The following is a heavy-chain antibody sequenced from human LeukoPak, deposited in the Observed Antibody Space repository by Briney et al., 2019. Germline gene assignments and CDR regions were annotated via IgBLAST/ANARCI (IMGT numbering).Heavy chain of an antibody. CDR2: VYGGGST. J-gene: IGHJ3*01. CDR3: AKANPLIVGARAGGPINF. CDR1: GFTFSRHD. D-gene: IGHD1-26*01. Sequence: QPGGSLRLSCAASGFTFSRHDMSWVRQAPGKGLEWVSVVYGGGSTYYADSVKGRFTISRDNSKNTLYLQMNSLRTEDTAVYYCAKANPLIVGARAGGPINFWGQGTMVTVSS. V-gene: IGHV3-53*05.